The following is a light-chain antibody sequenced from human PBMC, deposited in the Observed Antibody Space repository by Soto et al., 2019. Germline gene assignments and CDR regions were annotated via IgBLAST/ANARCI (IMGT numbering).Light chain of an antibody. CDR2: GAS. CDR1: QRVSSY. CDR3: KQYGSSPIT. Sequence: EIVLTQSPATLSLSPGERATLSCRASQRVSSYLAWYQQKPGQAPMLLIYGASSRATGIQDRFSGSGSGTDFSLTIRRLEPGDFAVYYCKQYGSSPITFGQGTRLEIK. V-gene: IGKV3-20*01. J-gene: IGKJ5*01.